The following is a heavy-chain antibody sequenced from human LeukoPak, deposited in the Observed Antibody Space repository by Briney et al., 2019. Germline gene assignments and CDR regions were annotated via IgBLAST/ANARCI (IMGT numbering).Heavy chain of an antibody. CDR2: FYPEDGET. D-gene: IGHD3-22*01. Sequence: VASVKVSCKVSGYTLTELSMHWLRQAPGKGLEWMGGFYPEDGETIYAQKFQGRVTMTEDTSTDTAYMELSSLRSEDTAVYYCATYGWYDSSGYQYYFDYWGQGTLVTVSS. CDR3: ATYGWYDSSGYQYYFDY. CDR1: GYTLTELS. J-gene: IGHJ4*02. V-gene: IGHV1-24*01.